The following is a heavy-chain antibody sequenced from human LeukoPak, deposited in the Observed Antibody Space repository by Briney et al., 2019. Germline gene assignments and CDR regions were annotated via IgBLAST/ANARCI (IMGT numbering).Heavy chain of an antibody. V-gene: IGHV3-21*01. CDR3: ARVPGDY. Sequence: GGSLRLSCAASGFTFSTYSMNWVRQAPGKGLEWVSSISSNNRYIYYADSVKGRFTISRDNAKNSLYLQMNSLRAEDTAMYYCARVPGDYWGQGTLVTVSS. CDR1: GFTFSTYS. D-gene: IGHD7-27*01. J-gene: IGHJ4*02. CDR2: ISSNNRYI.